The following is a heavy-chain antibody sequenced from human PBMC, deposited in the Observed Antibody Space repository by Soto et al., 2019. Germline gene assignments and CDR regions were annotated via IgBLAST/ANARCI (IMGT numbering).Heavy chain of an antibody. J-gene: IGHJ4*02. V-gene: IGHV5-51*01. CDR2: IRPVGSDL. CDR3: ARQITYISDF. CDR1: GYRLDAAL. Sequence: GESLKISSKQVGYRLDAALIGWVRHMPGKGLEWMGIIRPVGSDLRYSPSFRGQVTISADAAANTAYLQWDSLKASDTAMYYCARQITYISDFWGQRALVTVSS. D-gene: IGHD3-10*01.